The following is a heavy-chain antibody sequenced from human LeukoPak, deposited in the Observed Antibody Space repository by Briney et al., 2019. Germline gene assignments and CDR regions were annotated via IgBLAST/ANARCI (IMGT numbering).Heavy chain of an antibody. J-gene: IGHJ5*02. V-gene: IGHV3-66*01. CDR3: ARGSDGGWFDP. Sequence: PGGSLRLSCAASGFTVSSNYMSWVRQAPGKGLEWVSVIYSGGSTYYADSVKGRFTISRDNSKNTQYLQMNSLRAEDTAVYYCARGSDGGWFDPWGQGTLVTVSS. CDR1: GFTVSSNY. CDR2: IYSGGST. D-gene: IGHD3-10*01.